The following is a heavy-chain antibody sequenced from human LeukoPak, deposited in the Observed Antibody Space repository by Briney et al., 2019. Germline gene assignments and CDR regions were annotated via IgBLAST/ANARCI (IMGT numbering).Heavy chain of an antibody. Sequence: GRSLRLSCAASGFTFSNYGMHWVRQAPGKGLEWVANIRQDGNDKRYLDSVKGRFTISRDNVKNSLYLQMNSLRVEDTAVYFCTKEGFYGSGTYYMDVWGEGTTVTVSS. D-gene: IGHD3-10*01. CDR3: TKEGFYGSGTYYMDV. CDR2: IRQDGNDK. J-gene: IGHJ6*03. V-gene: IGHV3-7*01. CDR1: GFTFSNYG.